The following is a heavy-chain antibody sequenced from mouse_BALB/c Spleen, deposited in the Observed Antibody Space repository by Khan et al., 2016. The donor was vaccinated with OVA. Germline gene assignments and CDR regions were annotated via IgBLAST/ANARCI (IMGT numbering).Heavy chain of an antibody. V-gene: IGHV1-77*01. CDR1: GYTFTDYY. D-gene: IGHD2-12*01. J-gene: IGHJ4*01. CDR3: ARAYDDVYPMDY. CDR2: IYPGSGKT. Sequence: VQLQESGAELARPGASVKLSCQASGYTFTDYYINWVKQRTGQGLERIGEIYPGSGKTNYNEKITGKATLPADKSSSTAYMQLSSLTFEDSAGYFCARAYDDVYPMDYCGQGTSVTVSS.